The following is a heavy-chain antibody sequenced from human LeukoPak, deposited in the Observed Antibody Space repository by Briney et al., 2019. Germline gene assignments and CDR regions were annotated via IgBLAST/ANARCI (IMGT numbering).Heavy chain of an antibody. Sequence: SETLSLTCTVSGGSIYSSGYYWGWIRQPPGKGLEWIGSIFYSGDTYYSPSLKSRVTISVDTSKNQFSLSLSSVSAADTAVYYCARENDVTGNALDVWGQGTTVTVSS. CDR3: ARENDVTGNALDV. CDR2: IFYSGDT. CDR1: GGSIYSSGYY. V-gene: IGHV4-39*07. D-gene: IGHD2-2*01. J-gene: IGHJ6*02.